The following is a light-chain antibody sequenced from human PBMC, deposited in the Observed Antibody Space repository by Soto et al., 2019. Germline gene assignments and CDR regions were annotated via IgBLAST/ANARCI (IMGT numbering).Light chain of an antibody. J-gene: IGKJ1*01. Sequence: EKVMTQSPATLSVSPGERVTLSCRASQSVGTKLAWYQQKPGQAPRLLIYGASTRATGVPARFSGSGSGTEFTLTISSLQSEDFAVYYCQQCDDWPRTFGQGTKVEIK. CDR1: QSVGTK. CDR2: GAS. V-gene: IGKV3-15*01. CDR3: QQCDDWPRT.